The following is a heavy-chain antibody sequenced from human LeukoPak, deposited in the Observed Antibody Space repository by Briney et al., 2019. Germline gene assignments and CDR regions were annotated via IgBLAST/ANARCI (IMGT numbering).Heavy chain of an antibody. J-gene: IGHJ6*02. CDR1: GFTVSSNY. D-gene: IGHD3-22*01. Sequence: PGGSLRLSCAASGFTVSSNYMSWVRQAPGKGLEWVSVIYSGGSTYYADSVKGRFTISRDNSKNTLYLQMNSLRAEDTAVYYCARDPTYYYDSSGAPGDYYYYYGMDVWGQGTTVTVSS. CDR2: IYSGGST. CDR3: ARDPTYYYDSSGAPGDYYYYYGMDV. V-gene: IGHV3-66*01.